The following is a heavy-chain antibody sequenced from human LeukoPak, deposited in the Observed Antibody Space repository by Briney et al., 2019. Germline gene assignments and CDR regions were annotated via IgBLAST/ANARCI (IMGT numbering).Heavy chain of an antibody. J-gene: IGHJ4*02. D-gene: IGHD2-15*01. CDR1: GYTFTSYD. V-gene: IGHV1-18*01. Sequence: GASVKVSCQASGYTFTSYDISWVRQAPGQGLEWMGWISAYNGNTNYAQKLQGRVTMTTDTSTSTAYMELRSLRSDDTAVYYCVLDVVVAATKRFDYWGQGTLVTVSS. CDR2: ISAYNGNT. CDR3: VLDVVVAATKRFDY.